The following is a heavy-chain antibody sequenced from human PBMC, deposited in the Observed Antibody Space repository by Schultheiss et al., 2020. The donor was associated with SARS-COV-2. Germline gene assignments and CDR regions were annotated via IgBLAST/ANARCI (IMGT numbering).Heavy chain of an antibody. CDR2: ISSSSSYI. CDR3: ARVYYDSSGYDY. V-gene: IGHV3-21*01. Sequence: GGSLRLSCAGSGFTFGSYDMHWVRQAPGKGLEWVSSISSSSSYIYYADSVKGRFTISRDNAKNSLYLQMNSLRAEDTAVYYCARVYYDSSGYDYWGQGTLVTVSS. CDR1: GFTFGSYD. D-gene: IGHD3-22*01. J-gene: IGHJ4*02.